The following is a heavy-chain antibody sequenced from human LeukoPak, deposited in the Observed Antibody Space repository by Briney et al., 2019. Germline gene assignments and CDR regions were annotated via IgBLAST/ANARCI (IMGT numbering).Heavy chain of an antibody. CDR2: IYTSGST. Sequence: SETLSLTCTVSGGSISGYYWSWIRQPAGKGLEWIGRIYTSGSTNYNPSLKSRVTMSVDTSKNQFSLKLSSVAAADTAVYYCARDSNYSGIDYWGQGTLVTASS. D-gene: IGHD1-26*01. CDR1: GGSISGYY. CDR3: ARDSNYSGIDY. J-gene: IGHJ4*02. V-gene: IGHV4-4*07.